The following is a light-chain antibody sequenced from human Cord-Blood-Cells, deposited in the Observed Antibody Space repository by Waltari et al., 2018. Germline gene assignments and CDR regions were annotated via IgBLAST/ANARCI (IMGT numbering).Light chain of an antibody. Sequence: EIVLTQSPGTLSLSPGERATLSCRASQSVSSSYLAWYQQKLGQAPSLLIYGASSRATGIPDRFSGSGSGTDFTLTISRLEPEDFAVYYCQQYGSSAFTFGPGTKVDIK. J-gene: IGKJ3*01. CDR1: QSVSSSY. CDR3: QQYGSSAFT. V-gene: IGKV3-20*01. CDR2: GAS.